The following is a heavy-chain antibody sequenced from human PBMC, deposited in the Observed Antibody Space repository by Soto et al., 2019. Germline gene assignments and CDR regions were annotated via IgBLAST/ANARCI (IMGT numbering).Heavy chain of an antibody. J-gene: IGHJ6*02. Sequence: SKTLSLTCTVLGGPFSSSYSSWIRQPAGKGLEWMGRIYTSGSTPYNPSLMSRITMSEHTCKNQLSMNMRSVTAADTAVYYCAREFLSIAGGVTSSYGMDVWGQGTTVTVSS. V-gene: IGHV4-4*07. D-gene: IGHD3-3*01. CDR2: IYTSGST. CDR3: AREFLSIAGGVTSSYGMDV. CDR1: GGPFSSSY.